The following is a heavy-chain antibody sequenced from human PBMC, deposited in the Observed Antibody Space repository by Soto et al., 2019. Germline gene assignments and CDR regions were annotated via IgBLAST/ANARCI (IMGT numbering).Heavy chain of an antibody. CDR3: ARSAGGDYVWGSYRYTPAEYFQH. J-gene: IGHJ1*01. CDR2: INHSGST. CDR1: GGSFSGYY. V-gene: IGHV4-34*01. D-gene: IGHD3-16*02. Sequence: QVQLQQWGAGLLKPSETLSLTCAVYGGSFSGYYWSWIRQPPGKGLEWIGEINHSGSTNYNPSLKIRVPISVDTSKNQFSLKLSSVTAADTAVYYCARSAGGDYVWGSYRYTPAEYFQHWGQGTLVTVSS.